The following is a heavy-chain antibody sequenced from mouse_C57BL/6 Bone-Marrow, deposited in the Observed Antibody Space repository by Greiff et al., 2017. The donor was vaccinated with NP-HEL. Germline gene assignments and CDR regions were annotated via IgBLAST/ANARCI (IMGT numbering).Heavy chain of an antibody. CDR3: ARSEDDYDDFDY. CDR2: INPGSGGT. V-gene: IGHV1-54*01. CDR1: GYAFTNYL. Sequence: QVQLQQSGAELVRPGTSVKVSCKASGYAFTNYLIEWVKQRPGQGLEWIGVINPGSGGTNYNEKFKGKATLTADKSSSTAYMQLSSLTSEDSAVYFCARSEDDYDDFDYWGQGTTLTVSS. J-gene: IGHJ2*01. D-gene: IGHD2-4*01.